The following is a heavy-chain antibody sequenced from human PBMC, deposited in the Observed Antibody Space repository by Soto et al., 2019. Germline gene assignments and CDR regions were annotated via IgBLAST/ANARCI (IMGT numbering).Heavy chain of an antibody. V-gene: IGHV3-23*01. CDR3: AXEVVLGGTNYYYYGLGV. J-gene: IGHJ6*02. CDR2: ISGSGSKT. D-gene: IGHD3-10*01. Sequence: GGSLRLSCEVSGFTLSSYAMSWVRQAPGKGLEWVSAISGSGSKTFYAASVKGRFTISRDSSENTVYLQLNSVRVEDTAVYYCAXEVVLGGTNYYYYGLGVWGRGTTVTVSS. CDR1: GFTLSSYA.